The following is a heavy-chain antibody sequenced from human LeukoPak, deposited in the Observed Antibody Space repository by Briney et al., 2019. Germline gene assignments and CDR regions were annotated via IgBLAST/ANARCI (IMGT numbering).Heavy chain of an antibody. D-gene: IGHD2-15*01. CDR2: INPSGGST. CDR1: GYTFTGYY. Sequence: ASVKVSCKASGYTFTGYYMHWVRQAPGQGLEWMGIINPSGGSTSYAQKFQGRVTMTRDTSTSTVYMELSSLRSEDTAVYYCARYCSGGSCSDGGFDYWGQGTLVTVSS. V-gene: IGHV1-46*01. CDR3: ARYCSGGSCSDGGFDY. J-gene: IGHJ4*02.